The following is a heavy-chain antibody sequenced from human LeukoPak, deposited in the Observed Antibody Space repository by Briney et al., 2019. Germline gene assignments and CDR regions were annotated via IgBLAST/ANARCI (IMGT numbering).Heavy chain of an antibody. J-gene: IGHJ6*02. CDR1: GGSFSGYY. CDR3: ARSAKYYYDSNGYYLPYYYYGMDV. D-gene: IGHD3-22*01. V-gene: IGHV4-34*01. CDR2: INHSGST. Sequence: SETLSLTCAVYGGSFSGYYWSWIRQPPGKGLEWIGEINHSGSTNYNPSLKSRVTISVDTSKNQFSLKLSSVTAADTAVYYCARSAKYYYDSNGYYLPYYYYGMDVWGQGTTVTVSS.